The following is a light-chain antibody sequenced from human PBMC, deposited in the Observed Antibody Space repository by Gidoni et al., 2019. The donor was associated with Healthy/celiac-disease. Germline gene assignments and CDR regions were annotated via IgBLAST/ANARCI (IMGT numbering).Light chain of an antibody. V-gene: IGKV3-11*01. Sequence: EIVLTQSPATLSLSPGERATLSCRASQSVSSYLAWYQQQPGQPPRLLIYDASNRATGIPARFSGSGSGTDFTLTISSLEPEDFAVYYCQQRSNWPPFTFGPGTKVDIK. CDR1: QSVSSY. J-gene: IGKJ3*01. CDR3: QQRSNWPPFT. CDR2: DAS.